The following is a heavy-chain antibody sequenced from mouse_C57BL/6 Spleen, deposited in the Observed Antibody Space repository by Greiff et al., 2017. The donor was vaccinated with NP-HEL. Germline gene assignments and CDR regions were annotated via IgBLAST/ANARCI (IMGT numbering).Heavy chain of an antibody. V-gene: IGHV5-12*01. CDR3: ARLGGGDYFDY. Sequence: EVKLEESGGGLVQPGGSLKLSCAASGFTFSDYYMYWVRQTPEKRLEWVAYISNGGGSTYYPDTVKGRFTISRDNAKNTLYLQMSRLKSEDTAMYYCARLGGGDYFDYWGQGTTLTVSS. J-gene: IGHJ2*01. D-gene: IGHD1-1*02. CDR2: ISNGGGST. CDR1: GFTFSDYY.